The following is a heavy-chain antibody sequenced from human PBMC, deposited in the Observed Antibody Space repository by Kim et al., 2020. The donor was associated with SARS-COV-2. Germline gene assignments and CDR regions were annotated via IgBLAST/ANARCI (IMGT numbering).Heavy chain of an antibody. CDR1: GFTFKNYA. CDR2: ITGNGDST. J-gene: IGHJ4*02. CDR3: ANQYCSSTHCPFDY. Sequence: GGSLRLSCAASGFTFKNYAMSWVRQAPGKGLEWVSVITGNGDSTNYADSVKGRFTISRDNSKNTLHLQMSGLRAEDTAVYYCANQYCSSTHCPFDYWGQG. V-gene: IGHV3-23*01. D-gene: IGHD2-2*01.